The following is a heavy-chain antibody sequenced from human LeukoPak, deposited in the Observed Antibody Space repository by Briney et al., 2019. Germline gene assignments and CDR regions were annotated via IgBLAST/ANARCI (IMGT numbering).Heavy chain of an antibody. J-gene: IGHJ4*02. V-gene: IGHV4-39*01. D-gene: IGHD5-12*01. CDR1: GGSISSSSYY. Sequence: KPSETLSLTCTVSGGSISSSSYYWGWIRQPPGKGLEWIGSIYYSGSTYYNPSLKSRVTISVDTSKNQFSLKLSSVTAADTAVYCCARHGGYSGYDLWWFGYWGQGTLVTVSS. CDR3: ARHGGYSGYDLWWFGY. CDR2: IYYSGST.